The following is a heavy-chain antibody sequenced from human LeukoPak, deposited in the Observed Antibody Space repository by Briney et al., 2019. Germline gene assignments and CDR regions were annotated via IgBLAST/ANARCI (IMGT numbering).Heavy chain of an antibody. Sequence: PSETLSLTCAVYGGSFSGYFWSWIRQPPGKGLEWIGEINHSGSTNYNPSLKSRVTISVDTSMNQFSLKLSSVTAADTAVYYCARGGGYDHVWGSYRSEDYWGQGTLVTVSS. CDR2: INHSGST. V-gene: IGHV4-34*01. CDR1: GGSFSGYF. D-gene: IGHD3-16*02. CDR3: ARGGGYDHVWGSYRSEDY. J-gene: IGHJ4*02.